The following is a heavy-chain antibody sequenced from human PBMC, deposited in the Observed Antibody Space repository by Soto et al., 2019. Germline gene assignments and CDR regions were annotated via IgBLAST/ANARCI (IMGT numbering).Heavy chain of an antibody. CDR3: ARGLDVSSGWYAFDI. V-gene: IGHV3-33*01. CDR2: IWYDGSNK. D-gene: IGHD6-19*01. CDR1: GFTFSSYG. Sequence: GGSLRLSCAASGFTFSSYGMHWVHQAPGKGLEWVAVIWYDGSNKYYADSVKGRFTISRDNSKNTLYLQMNSLRAEDTAVYYCARGLDVSSGWYAFDIWGQGTMVPVSS. J-gene: IGHJ3*02.